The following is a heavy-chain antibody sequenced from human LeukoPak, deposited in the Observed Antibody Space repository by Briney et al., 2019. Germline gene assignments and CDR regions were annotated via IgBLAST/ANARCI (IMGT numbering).Heavy chain of an antibody. D-gene: IGHD3-10*01. CDR3: ARVSYYGSGSQVKYYFDY. J-gene: IGHJ4*02. CDR2: IFYSGST. V-gene: IGHV4-39*07. CDR1: GGSISSSNYY. Sequence: SETLSLTCTVSGGSISSSNYYWAWIRQPPGKGLEWIGSIFYSGSTYYNPSLMSRVTISVDTSKNQFSLKLSSVTAADTAVYYCARVSYYGSGSQVKYYFDYWGQGTLVTVSS.